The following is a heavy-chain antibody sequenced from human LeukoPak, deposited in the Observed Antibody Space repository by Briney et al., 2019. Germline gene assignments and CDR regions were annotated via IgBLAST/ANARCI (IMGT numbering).Heavy chain of an antibody. D-gene: IGHD4-17*01. CDR3: AREISTIYGDYLDY. CDR1: GFTLSSYS. J-gene: IGHJ4*02. Sequence: GGSLRLSCAASGFTLSSYSINWVRQAPGKGLEWVSYISNSSNSIYYGDSVKGRFIISRVNAENSLYLQMNSLRAEDTAAYYCAREISTIYGDYLDYWGQGIQVTVSS. CDR2: ISNSSNSI. V-gene: IGHV3-48*01.